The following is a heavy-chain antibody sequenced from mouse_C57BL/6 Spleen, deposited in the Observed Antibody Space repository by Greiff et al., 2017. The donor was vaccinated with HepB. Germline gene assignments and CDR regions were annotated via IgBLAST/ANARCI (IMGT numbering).Heavy chain of an antibody. CDR2: ISYDGSN. V-gene: IGHV3-6*01. CDR3: ARGRYFDV. J-gene: IGHJ1*03. CDR1: GYSITSGYY. Sequence: DVKLQESGPGLVKPSQSLSLTCSVTGYSITSGYYWNWIRQFPGNKLEWMGYISYDGSNNYNPSLKNRISITRDTSKNQFFLKLNSVTTEDTATYYCARGRYFDVWGTGTTVTVSS.